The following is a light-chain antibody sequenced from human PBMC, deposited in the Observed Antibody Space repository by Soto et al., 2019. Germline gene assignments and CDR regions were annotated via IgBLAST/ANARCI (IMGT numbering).Light chain of an antibody. J-gene: IGKJ1*01. CDR2: DAS. V-gene: IGKV3-20*01. CDR3: QQYGSSPRT. CDR1: QSVSSY. Sequence: EIVLPQSPATLSLSPGERATLSCRASQSVSSYLAWYQQKPGQAPRLLIYDASNRATGIPDRFSGSGSGTDFTLTISRMEPEDFAVYCCQQYGSSPRTFGQGTKVDI.